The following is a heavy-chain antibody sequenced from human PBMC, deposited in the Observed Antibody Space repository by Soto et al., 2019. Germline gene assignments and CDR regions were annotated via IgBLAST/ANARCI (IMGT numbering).Heavy chain of an antibody. CDR2: ISSNGGST. V-gene: IGHV3-64*01. J-gene: IGHJ6*03. D-gene: IGHD3-16*01. CDR1: GFTFSSYA. Sequence: GGSLRLSCAASGFTFSSYAMHWVRQAPGKGLEYVSAISSNGGSTYYANSVKGRFTISRDNSKNALYLQMGSLRAEDMAVYYCARVGDKYYYYYYMDVWGKGTTVTVSS. CDR3: ARVGDKYYYYYYMDV.